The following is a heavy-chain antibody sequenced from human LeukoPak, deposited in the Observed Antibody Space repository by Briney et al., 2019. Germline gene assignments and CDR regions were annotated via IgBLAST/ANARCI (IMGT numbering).Heavy chain of an antibody. Sequence: GGSLRLSCEASGFTFSNNWMTWVRQAPGKGLEWVANVKQDGTKTYYVDSVKGRFTISRDNAKNSVYLQMNSLRAEDTAVYFCAKDNPLPLWGQGTLVSVSS. V-gene: IGHV3-7*04. D-gene: IGHD1-14*01. CDR3: AKDNPLPL. J-gene: IGHJ4*02. CDR1: GFTFSNNW. CDR2: VKQDGTKT.